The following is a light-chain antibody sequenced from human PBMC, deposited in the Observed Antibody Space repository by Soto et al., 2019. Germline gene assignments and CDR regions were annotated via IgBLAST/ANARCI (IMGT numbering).Light chain of an antibody. CDR1: QDIAIY. J-gene: IGKJ4*01. V-gene: IGKV1-9*01. Sequence: IQLTQSPSSLSASVGDRVTITCRASQDIAIYLAWYQQKPGEAPKLLIYAASTLYGGVPSRFSGSGSGTDFTLTITRLQDEDFATYYCQQLRMYPSTFGGGTKVEIK. CDR3: QQLRMYPST. CDR2: AAS.